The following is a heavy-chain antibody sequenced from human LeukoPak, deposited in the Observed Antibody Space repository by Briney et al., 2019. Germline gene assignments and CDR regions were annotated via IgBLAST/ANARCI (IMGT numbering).Heavy chain of an antibody. CDR1: GYTFTGYY. J-gene: IGHJ4*02. V-gene: IGHV1-2*06. Sequence: ASVKVSCKASGYTFTGYYMHWVRQAPGQGLEWMGRINPNSGGTNYAQKFQGRVTMTRDTSINTAYMDLSRLRSGDTAVYYCARGRNSVYYFNVVAPSYFDYWGQGTLVTVSS. CDR2: INPNSGGT. CDR3: ARGRNSVYYFNVVAPSYFDY. D-gene: IGHD3-22*01.